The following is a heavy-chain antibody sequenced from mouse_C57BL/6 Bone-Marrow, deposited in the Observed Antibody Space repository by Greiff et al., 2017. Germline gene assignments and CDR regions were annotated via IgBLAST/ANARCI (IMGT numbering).Heavy chain of an antibody. CDR3: AREGGTVDYWYFDV. Sequence: QVQLQQPGAELVKPGASVKLSCKASGYTFTSYWMHWVKQRPGQGLEWIGMIHPNSGSTNYNEKFKSKATLTVDKSSSTAYMQLSSLTSEDSAVYYCAREGGTVDYWYFDVWGTGTTVTVSS. D-gene: IGHD1-1*01. V-gene: IGHV1-64*01. CDR2: IHPNSGST. CDR1: GYTFTSYW. J-gene: IGHJ1*03.